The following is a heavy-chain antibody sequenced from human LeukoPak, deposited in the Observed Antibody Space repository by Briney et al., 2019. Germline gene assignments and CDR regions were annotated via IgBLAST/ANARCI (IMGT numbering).Heavy chain of an antibody. Sequence: GGSLRLSCAASGFTFSNHWMHWVRQAPGEGLVWVSRINSDESSTNYADSVKGRFTISRDNAKSTLYLQMNSLRAEDTAVYYCARGYNYGLDYWGQGTLVTVSS. J-gene: IGHJ4*02. CDR2: INSDESST. CDR3: ARGYNYGLDY. D-gene: IGHD5-18*01. CDR1: GFTFSNHW. V-gene: IGHV3-74*01.